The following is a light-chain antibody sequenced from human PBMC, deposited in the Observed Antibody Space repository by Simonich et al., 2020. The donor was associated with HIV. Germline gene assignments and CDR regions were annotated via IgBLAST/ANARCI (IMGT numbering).Light chain of an antibody. Sequence: DIVMTQSPDSLAVSLGERATINCKSSQSVLYSSNNKNYLAWYQQKPGQPHNLLIYWASTRESGVPDRFSGSGSGTDFTLTISSLQAEDVAVYYCQQYYSTPPTFGQGTKVEIK. J-gene: IGKJ1*01. CDR3: QQYYSTPPT. CDR1: QSVLYSSNNKNY. CDR2: WAS. V-gene: IGKV4-1*01.